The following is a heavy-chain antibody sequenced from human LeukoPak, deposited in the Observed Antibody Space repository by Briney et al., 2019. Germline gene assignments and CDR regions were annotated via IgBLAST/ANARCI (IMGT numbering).Heavy chain of an antibody. CDR1: GGSISIYY. CDR2: IYTSGST. V-gene: IGHV4-4*07. Sequence: SETLSLTCTVSGGSISIYYWSWIRQPAGKGLEWIGRIYTSGSTNYNPSLKSRVTMSVDTSKNQFSLKLSSVTAADTAVYYCAAKDYYGSGSYRWGQGTLVTVSS. D-gene: IGHD3-10*01. CDR3: AAKDYYGSGSYR. J-gene: IGHJ4*02.